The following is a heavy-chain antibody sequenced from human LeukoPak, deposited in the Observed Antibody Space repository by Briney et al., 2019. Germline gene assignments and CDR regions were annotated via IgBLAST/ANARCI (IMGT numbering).Heavy chain of an antibody. V-gene: IGHV3-53*01. D-gene: IGHD6-19*01. Sequence: PGGSLSLSCAASGFTISSNYMSWVRQALGKGLEGVSVIYSGGSTYYADSVKGRFTISRDNSKNTLYLQMNSLRAEDTAVYYCASASSGWYRDAFDIWGRGTMATVSS. J-gene: IGHJ3*02. CDR1: GFTISSNY. CDR3: ASASSGWYRDAFDI. CDR2: IYSGGST.